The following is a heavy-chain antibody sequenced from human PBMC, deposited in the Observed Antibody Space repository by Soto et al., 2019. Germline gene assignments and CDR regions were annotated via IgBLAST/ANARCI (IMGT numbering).Heavy chain of an antibody. CDR2: IYPGDSDI. CDR3: AVNGGGRDMDV. D-gene: IGHD3-16*01. CDR1: GYNFATYW. Sequence: GESLKISCKGSGYNFATYWIGWVCQMPGKGLEWMGIIYPGDSDIRYSPSFQGQVTISVDKSISTAYLQWYSLKASDNAIYFCAVNGGGRDMDVWGQGTTVTVSS. J-gene: IGHJ6*02. V-gene: IGHV5-51*01.